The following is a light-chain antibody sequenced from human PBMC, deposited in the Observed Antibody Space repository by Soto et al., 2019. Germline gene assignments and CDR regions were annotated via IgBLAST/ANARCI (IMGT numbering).Light chain of an antibody. J-gene: IGKJ5*01. V-gene: IGKV3-11*01. Sequence: EIVWKQGPAALSWSPAERATHSYRARQSVINYLAWSQQKPGQAPRLLIYDTSNRATGIPARFSGSGSGTDFTLTISSLEPEDFAVYYCQQRNNWPPEITFGQGTRLEIK. CDR1: QSVINY. CDR3: QQRNNWPPEIT. CDR2: DTS.